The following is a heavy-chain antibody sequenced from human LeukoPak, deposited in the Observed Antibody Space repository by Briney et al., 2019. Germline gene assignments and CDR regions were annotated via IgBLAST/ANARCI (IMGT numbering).Heavy chain of an antibody. CDR3: AKVRGYCSGGSCYSGFGYMDV. CDR1: GFTFDDYA. J-gene: IGHJ6*03. V-gene: IGHV3-43D*04. CDR2: ISWDGGST. Sequence: GGSLRLSCAASGFTFDDYAMHWVRQAPGKGLERVSLISWDGGSTYYADSVKGRFTISRDNSKNSLYLQMNSLRAEDTALYYCAKVRGYCSGGSCYSGFGYMDVWGKGTTVTVSS. D-gene: IGHD2-15*01.